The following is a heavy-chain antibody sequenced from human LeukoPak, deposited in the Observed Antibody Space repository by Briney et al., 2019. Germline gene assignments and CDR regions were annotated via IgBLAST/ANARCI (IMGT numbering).Heavy chain of an antibody. CDR3: ARTPSRGSSPPLGAFGI. J-gene: IGHJ3*02. Sequence: GGSLRLSCAASGFTLSSYAMSWVRQAPGKGLEWVSAISGSGGSTYYADSVKGRFTISRDNSKNTLYLQMNSLRAEDTAVYYCARTPSRGSSPPLGAFGIWGQGTMVTVSS. V-gene: IGHV3-23*01. CDR2: ISGSGGST. CDR1: GFTLSSYA. D-gene: IGHD6-13*01.